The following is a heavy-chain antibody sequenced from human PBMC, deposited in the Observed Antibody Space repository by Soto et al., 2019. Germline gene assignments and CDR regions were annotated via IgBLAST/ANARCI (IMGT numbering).Heavy chain of an antibody. J-gene: IGHJ4*02. CDR3: ARDSSIVVDGGSCQDY. V-gene: IGHV1-46*01. Sequence: ASVKVSCKASGYTFTNYGISWVRQAPGQGFEWMGIINPNSGSTTYAQKFQGRVTMTSDTSTSTVYMELSSLRFDDTAVYYCARDSSIVVDGGSCQDYWGQGTQVTVSS. D-gene: IGHD2-15*01. CDR2: INPNSGST. CDR1: GYTFTNYG.